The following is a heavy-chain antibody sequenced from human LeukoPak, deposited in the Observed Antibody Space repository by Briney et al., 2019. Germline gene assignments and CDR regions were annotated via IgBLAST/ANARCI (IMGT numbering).Heavy chain of an antibody. V-gene: IGHV4-59*01. CDR1: GGSIGGYY. CDR3: ARERLVDLATIFDY. CDR2: TYYRGSS. J-gene: IGHJ4*02. D-gene: IGHD5-24*01. Sequence: SETLSLTCVVSGGSIGGYYWAWIRQPPGQALEWIGYTYYRGSSSFNPSLRSRVTISVDMSKNQVSLKLTSVTAADTAVYYCARERLVDLATIFDYWGQGALVTVSS.